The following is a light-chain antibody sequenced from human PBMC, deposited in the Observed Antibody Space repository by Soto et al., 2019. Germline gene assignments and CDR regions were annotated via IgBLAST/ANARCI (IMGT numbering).Light chain of an antibody. Sequence: QSALTQPASVSGSPGQSITISCTGTNSDVGAYSYVSWYQQYPGKAPKLLIYDVGAQPSGISDRFSGSKSGNTASLTISGLQAEDEADYYCSSYTAFTTYVFGSGTKVTVL. V-gene: IGLV2-14*03. CDR2: DVG. CDR3: SSYTAFTTYV. CDR1: NSDVGAYSY. J-gene: IGLJ1*01.